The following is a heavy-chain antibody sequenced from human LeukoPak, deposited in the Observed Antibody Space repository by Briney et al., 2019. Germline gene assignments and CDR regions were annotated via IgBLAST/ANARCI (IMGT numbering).Heavy chain of an antibody. CDR2: IYYSGST. V-gene: IGHV4-4*02. CDR1: GGSISSSNW. D-gene: IGHD5-18*01. CDR3: ARTTEGGYTYGYLYYYYMDV. Sequence: PSETLSLTCAVSGGSISSSNWWSWVRQPPGKGLEWIGYIYYSGSTNYNPSLKSRVTISVDTSKNQFSLKLTSVTAADTAVYYCARTTEGGYTYGYLYYYYMDVWGKGTTVTISS. J-gene: IGHJ6*03.